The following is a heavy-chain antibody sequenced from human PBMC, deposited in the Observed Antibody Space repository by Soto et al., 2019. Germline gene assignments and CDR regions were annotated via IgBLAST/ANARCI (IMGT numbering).Heavy chain of an antibody. V-gene: IGHV1-2*02. J-gene: IGHJ6*02. Sequence: QVQLVQSGAEVKKPGASVKVSCKASGYTFTGYDMHWVRQAPGQGLEWMGWINPNSGGTNYAQKFQGRVTMTRDTSISTAYMELSRLRSDDTAVYYCARSARSQPYYYYGMDVWGQGTTVTVSS. CDR3: ARSARSQPYYYYGMDV. CDR1: GYTFTGYD. CDR2: INPNSGGT.